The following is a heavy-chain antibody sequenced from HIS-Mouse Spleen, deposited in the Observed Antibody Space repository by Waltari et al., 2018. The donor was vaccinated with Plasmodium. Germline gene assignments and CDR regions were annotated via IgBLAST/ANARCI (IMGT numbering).Heavy chain of an antibody. J-gene: IGHJ2*01. V-gene: IGHV4-34*01. Sequence: QVQLQQWGAGLLKPSETLSLTCAVYGGSFSGYYWSWIRQPPGKGLEWIGEMNHSESTHDHPALKSRVTISVDTSQDQSSLKRSAVTAAATAVYYCARGLRGHYWYFDLWGRGTLVTVSS. CDR3: ARGLRGHYWYFDL. CDR2: MNHSEST. CDR1: GGSFSGYY. D-gene: IGHD3-10*01.